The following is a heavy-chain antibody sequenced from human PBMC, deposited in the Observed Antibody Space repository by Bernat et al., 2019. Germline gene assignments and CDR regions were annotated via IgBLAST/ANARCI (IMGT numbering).Heavy chain of an antibody. D-gene: IGHD3-22*01. J-gene: IGHJ4*02. CDR1: GFTFSSYA. CDR3: AKGCYYDSSGSDY. V-gene: IGHV3-23*01. CDR2: ISGSGGST. Sequence: EVQLLESRGGLVQPGGSLRLSCAASGFTFSSYAMSWVRQAPGKGLEWVSAISGSGGSTYYADSVKGRFTISRDNSKNTLYLQMNSLRAEDTAVYYCAKGCYYDSSGSDYWGQGTLVTVSS.